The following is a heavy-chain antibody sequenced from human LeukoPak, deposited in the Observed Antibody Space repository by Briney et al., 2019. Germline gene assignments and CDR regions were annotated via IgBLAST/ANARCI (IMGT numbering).Heavy chain of an antibody. CDR2: ISGSGGST. CDR3: AKISWGNYYDSSGYLLGGNY. CDR1: GFTFSNYG. J-gene: IGHJ4*02. V-gene: IGHV3-23*01. Sequence: PGGSLRLSCAASGFTFSNYGMNWVRQAPGKGLEWVSVISGSGGSTYYADSVKGRFTISRDNSKNMLYLQMNSLRAEDTAVYYCAKISWGNYYDSSGYLLGGNYWGQGTLVTVSS. D-gene: IGHD3-22*01.